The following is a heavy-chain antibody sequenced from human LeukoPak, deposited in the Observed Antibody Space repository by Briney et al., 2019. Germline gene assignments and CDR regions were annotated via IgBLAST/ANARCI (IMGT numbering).Heavy chain of an antibody. D-gene: IGHD5-12*01. V-gene: IGHV3-7*04. Sequence: GGSLRLSCTASGFTVSRYWMTWVRQAPGKGLEWVANIKEDGSAKYYVDSMKGRFTISRDNAKNSLYLQINSLRAEDTAVYYCARDSPGYGGYSYWGQGTLVTVSS. CDR2: IKEDGSAK. CDR3: ARDSPGYGGYSY. J-gene: IGHJ4*02. CDR1: GFTVSRYW.